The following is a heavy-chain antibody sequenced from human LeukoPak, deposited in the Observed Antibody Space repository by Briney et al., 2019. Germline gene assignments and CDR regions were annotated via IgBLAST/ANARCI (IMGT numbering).Heavy chain of an antibody. J-gene: IGHJ4*02. CDR3: ARDLIVPAASDY. Sequence: GASVQVSCKASGYTFTNSAMHWVRQAPGQRLEWMGWINAGNGDTKYSQKFQGRVTITRDTSASTAYMELSSLRSEDTAVYYCARDLIVPAASDYWGQGTLVTVSS. V-gene: IGHV1-3*01. D-gene: IGHD2-2*01. CDR1: GYTFTNSA. CDR2: INAGNGDT.